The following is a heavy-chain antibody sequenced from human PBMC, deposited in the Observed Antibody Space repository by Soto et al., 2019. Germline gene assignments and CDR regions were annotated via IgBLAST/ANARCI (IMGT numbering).Heavy chain of an antibody. V-gene: IGHV3-23*01. CDR1: GFTFSSYA. J-gene: IGHJ4*02. D-gene: IGHD3-22*01. CDR3: AKGRTPDYYDSSGYYFDY. Sequence: GGSLRLSCAASGFTFSSYAMSWVRQAPGKGLEWVSAISGSGGSTYYADSVKGRFTISRDNSKNTLYLQMNSLRAEDTAVYYCAKGRTPDYYDSSGYYFDYWGQGTLVTVSS. CDR2: ISGSGGST.